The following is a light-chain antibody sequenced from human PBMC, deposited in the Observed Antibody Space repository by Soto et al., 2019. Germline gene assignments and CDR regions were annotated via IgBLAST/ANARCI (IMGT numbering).Light chain of an antibody. Sequence: DIVMTQSPDSLAVSLGERATINCKSSQSVLYSSNNKNYLAWYQQKPGQPPKLLIYWAPTRESGVPDRFSGRGSGTDFTFNISSLQAEDVAVYYCQQYYSTPLTFGQGNKVEIK. CDR1: QSVLYSSNNKNY. CDR3: QQYYSTPLT. V-gene: IGKV4-1*01. J-gene: IGKJ1*01. CDR2: WAP.